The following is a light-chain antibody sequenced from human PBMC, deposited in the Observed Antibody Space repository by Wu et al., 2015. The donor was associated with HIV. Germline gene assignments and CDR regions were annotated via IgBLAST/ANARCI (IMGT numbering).Light chain of an antibody. Sequence: DIQMTQSPSTLSASVGDRVTITCRASQSISNWLAWYQQKPGKAPKLLMYKASSLNSGVPSRFSGSGSGTEFTLTISSLQPEDVATYYCQKYNNAPAITFGQGTRLEIK. J-gene: IGKJ5*01. CDR3: QKYNNAPAIT. CDR1: QSISNW. CDR2: KAS. V-gene: IGKV1-5*03.